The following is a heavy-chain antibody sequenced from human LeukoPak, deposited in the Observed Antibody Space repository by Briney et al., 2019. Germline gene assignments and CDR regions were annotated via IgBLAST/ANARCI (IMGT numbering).Heavy chain of an antibody. Sequence: PSETLSLTCTVSGGSISSSSYYWGWIRQPPGKGLEWIGSIYYSGSTYYNPSLKSRVTISVDTSKNQFSLKLSSVTAADTAVYYCARAPGGDYDFIFGYWGQGTLVTVSS. CDR3: ARAPGGDYDFIFGY. J-gene: IGHJ4*02. CDR2: IYYSGST. CDR1: GGSISSSSYY. V-gene: IGHV4-39*07. D-gene: IGHD5-12*01.